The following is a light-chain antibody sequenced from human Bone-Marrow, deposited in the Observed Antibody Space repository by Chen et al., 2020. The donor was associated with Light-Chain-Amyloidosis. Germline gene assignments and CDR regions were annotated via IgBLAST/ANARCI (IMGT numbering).Light chain of an antibody. CDR1: QTISSNY. J-gene: IGKJ4*01. V-gene: IGKV3-20*01. CDR2: GSS. CDR3: QHYGTSPLT. Sequence: EIVLTQSPGTLSLSPGEGANLSCRASQTISSNYLTWYQQKFGQAPRLLIYGSSSRATGIPDRFTGSGSRTDFTLTINRLEPEDFAMYYCQHYGTSPLTFGGGTKVEIK.